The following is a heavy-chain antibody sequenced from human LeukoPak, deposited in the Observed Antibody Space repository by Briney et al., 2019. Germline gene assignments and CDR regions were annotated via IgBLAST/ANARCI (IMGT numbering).Heavy chain of an antibody. CDR3: ARGGVVSLAFDI. V-gene: IGHV3-7*01. J-gene: IGHJ3*02. Sequence: GGSLRLSCAASGFTFSSYAMSWVRQAPGKGLEWVANIKQDGSEKYYVDSVKGRFTISRDNAKNSLYLQMNSLRAEDTAVYYCARGGVVSLAFDIWGQGTMVTVSS. CDR1: GFTFSSYA. CDR2: IKQDGSEK. D-gene: IGHD2-15*01.